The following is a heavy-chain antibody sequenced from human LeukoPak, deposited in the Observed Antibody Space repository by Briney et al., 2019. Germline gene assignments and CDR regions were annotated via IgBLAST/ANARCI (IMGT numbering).Heavy chain of an antibody. D-gene: IGHD3-22*01. CDR2: IIPIFGTA. J-gene: IGHJ4*02. CDR1: GYTFTSYY. Sequence: ASVKVSCKASGYTFTSYYMHWVRQAPGQGLEWMGGIIPIFGTANYAQKFQGRVTITADESTSTAYMELSSLRSEDTAVYYCAREPPVDSSGYYSQGYWGQGTLVTVSS. V-gene: IGHV1-69*13. CDR3: AREPPVDSSGYYSQGY.